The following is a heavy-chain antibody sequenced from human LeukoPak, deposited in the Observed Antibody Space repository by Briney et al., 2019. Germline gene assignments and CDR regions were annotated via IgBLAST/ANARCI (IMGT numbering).Heavy chain of an antibody. J-gene: IGHJ4*02. V-gene: IGHV4-39*01. CDR3: ARRYEVYGFLDHGRDYFDY. CDR2: IYYSGST. D-gene: IGHD3-3*01. CDR1: GGSISSSSYY. Sequence: SETLSLTCTVSGGSISSSSYYWGWIRQPPGKGLEWIGSIYYSGSTYYNPSLKSRVTISVDTSKNQFSLKLSSVTAADTAVYYCARRYEVYGFLDHGRDYFDYWGQGTLVTVSS.